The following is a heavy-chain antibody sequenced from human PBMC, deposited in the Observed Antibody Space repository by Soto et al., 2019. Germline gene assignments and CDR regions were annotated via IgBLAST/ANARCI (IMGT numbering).Heavy chain of an antibody. J-gene: IGHJ4*02. V-gene: IGHV3-21*01. CDR2: ISSSSSYI. CDR3: ARDPGYCSSTSCYFDY. CDR1: GFTFSSYS. Sequence: GSLRLSCAASGFTFSSYSMNWVRQAPGKGLEWVSSISSSSSYIYYADSVKGRFTISRDNAKNSLYLQMNSLRAEDTAVYYCARDPGYCSSTSCYFDYWGQGTLVTVSS. D-gene: IGHD2-2*01.